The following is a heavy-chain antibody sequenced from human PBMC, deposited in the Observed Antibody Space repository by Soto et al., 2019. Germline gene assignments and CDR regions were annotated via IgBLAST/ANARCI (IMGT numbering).Heavy chain of an antibody. Sequence: GSLRLSCAASGFTFSNAWMSWVRQAPGKGLEWVGRIKSKTDGGTTDYAAPVKGRFTISRDDSKNTLYLQMNSLKTEDTAVYYCTTDPYIAAAGNWFDPWGQGTLVTVSS. CDR1: GFTFSNAW. J-gene: IGHJ5*02. D-gene: IGHD6-13*01. V-gene: IGHV3-15*01. CDR2: IKSKTDGGTT. CDR3: TTDPYIAAAGNWFDP.